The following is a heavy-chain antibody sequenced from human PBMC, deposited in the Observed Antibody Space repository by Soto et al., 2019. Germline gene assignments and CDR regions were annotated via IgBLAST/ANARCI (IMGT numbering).Heavy chain of an antibody. J-gene: IGHJ4*02. Sequence: QVQLVQSGAEGKKPGGSVKGSCKASGYTFNGFYMHWGRQAPGQRLEWMGWINPNSGGTNYAQKFQGWVTMTRDTSISTAYMELSRLRSDDTAVYYCARREYSGYVLDYWGQGTLVTVSS. D-gene: IGHD5-12*01. CDR2: INPNSGGT. V-gene: IGHV1-2*04. CDR3: ARREYSGYVLDY. CDR1: GYTFNGFY.